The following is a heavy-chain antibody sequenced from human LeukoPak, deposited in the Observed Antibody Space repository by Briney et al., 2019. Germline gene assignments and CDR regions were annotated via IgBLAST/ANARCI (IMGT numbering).Heavy chain of an antibody. CDR3: AKESRVATTPLDY. CDR2: IRYDGSNK. J-gene: IGHJ4*02. V-gene: IGHV3-30*02. CDR1: GFTFSSYG. Sequence: GGSLRLSCAASGFTFSSYGMHWVRRAPGKGLEWVAFIRYDGSNKYYADSVKGRFTISRGNSKNTLYLQMNSLRAEDTAVYYCAKESRVATTPLDYWGQGTLVTVSS. D-gene: IGHD5-12*01.